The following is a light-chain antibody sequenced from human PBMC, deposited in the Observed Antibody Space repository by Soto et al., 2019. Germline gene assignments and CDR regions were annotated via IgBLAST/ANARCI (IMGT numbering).Light chain of an antibody. CDR1: SSDVGSYNL. J-gene: IGLJ1*01. CDR3: CSYAGSSTHYV. Sequence: QSALTQPASVSGPPGQSITISCTGTSSDVGSYNLVSWYQQHPGKAPKLMIYEGSKRPSGVSNRFSGSKSGNTASLTISGLQAEDEADYYCCSYAGSSTHYVFGTGTKVTVL. V-gene: IGLV2-23*01. CDR2: EGS.